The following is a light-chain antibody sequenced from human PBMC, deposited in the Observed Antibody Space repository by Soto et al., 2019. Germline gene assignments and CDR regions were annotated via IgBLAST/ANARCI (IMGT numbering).Light chain of an antibody. CDR3: QQYGSWPQT. J-gene: IGKJ1*01. V-gene: IGKV3-15*01. CDR2: AAS. CDR1: QSVSRN. Sequence: EIVMTQSPATLSVSPGERATLSCRASQSVSRNLAWYQQKPGQAPRLLIYAASTRATVIPARFSGGGSGTEFTLTISSLQSKDFAIYYCQQYGSWPQTFGQGTKVEI.